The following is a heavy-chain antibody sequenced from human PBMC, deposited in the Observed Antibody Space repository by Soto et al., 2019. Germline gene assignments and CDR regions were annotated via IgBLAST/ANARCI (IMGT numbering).Heavy chain of an antibody. D-gene: IGHD6-6*01. CDR2: IVVGSGNT. Sequence: SVKVSCKASGFTFTSSAVQWVRQARGQRLEWIGWIVVGSGNTNYAQKFQERVTITRDMSTSTAYMELSSLRSEDTAVYYCAADDGYNSSSYGMDVWGQGTTVTVSS. CDR1: GFTFTSSA. V-gene: IGHV1-58*01. J-gene: IGHJ6*02. CDR3: AADDGYNSSSYGMDV.